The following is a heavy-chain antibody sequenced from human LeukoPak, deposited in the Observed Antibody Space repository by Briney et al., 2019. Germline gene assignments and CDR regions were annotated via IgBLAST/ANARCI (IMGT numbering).Heavy chain of an antibody. CDR3: ARHPAYYYDSSGYFDY. V-gene: IGHV4-59*08. Sequence: SETLSLTCTVSGGSISSYYWSWIRQPPGKGLEWIGYIYYSGSTNYNPSLKSRVTISVDTSKNQFSLKLSSVTAADTAVYYCARHPAYYYDSSGYFDYWGQGTLVTVSS. D-gene: IGHD3-22*01. J-gene: IGHJ4*02. CDR2: IYYSGST. CDR1: GGSISSYY.